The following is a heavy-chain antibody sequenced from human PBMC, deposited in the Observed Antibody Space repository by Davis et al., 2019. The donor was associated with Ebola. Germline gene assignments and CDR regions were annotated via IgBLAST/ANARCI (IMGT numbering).Heavy chain of an antibody. D-gene: IGHD6-19*01. J-gene: IGHJ4*02. CDR2: TNSDGSIT. CDR1: GFTFSSNW. CDR3: AKTPPYTSGWYGSFDN. Sequence: GESLKISCAASGFTFSSNWMHWVRQAPGKGLVWVSRTNSDGSITSYADSVKGRFTISRDNAKSTLYLQMNSLRAEDTAVYYCAKTPPYTSGWYGSFDNWGQGTLVTVSS. V-gene: IGHV3-74*01.